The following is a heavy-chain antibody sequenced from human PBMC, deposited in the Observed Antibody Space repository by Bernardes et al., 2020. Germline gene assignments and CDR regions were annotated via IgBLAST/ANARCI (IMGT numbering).Heavy chain of an antibody. CDR1: GFTFSSYG. Sequence: GGSLRLSCAASGFTFSSYGMHWFRQAPGKGLEWVAVICYDGSNKYYADSVKGRFTISRDNSKNTMYLQMNSLRAEDTAVYYCARWGDGDYDINYYYYYMDVWGKGTTVTVSS. CDR2: ICYDGSNK. V-gene: IGHV3-33*01. J-gene: IGHJ6*03. D-gene: IGHD4-17*01. CDR3: ARWGDGDYDINYYYYYMDV.